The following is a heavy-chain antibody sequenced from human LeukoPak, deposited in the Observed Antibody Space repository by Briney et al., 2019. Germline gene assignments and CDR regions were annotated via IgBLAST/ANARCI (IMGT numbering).Heavy chain of an antibody. J-gene: IGHJ4*02. CDR1: GFILRSYS. V-gene: IGHV3-21*01. CDR3: ARGQQLDY. Sequence: PGGSLRLSCAASGFILRSYSMSWVRQAPGKGLEWVAFSSSSGNYIYYADSVKGRFIISRDNAKSSLDLQLSSLRAEDTALYYCARGQQLDYWGQGIPVTVSS. CDR2: SSSSGNYI. D-gene: IGHD6-13*01.